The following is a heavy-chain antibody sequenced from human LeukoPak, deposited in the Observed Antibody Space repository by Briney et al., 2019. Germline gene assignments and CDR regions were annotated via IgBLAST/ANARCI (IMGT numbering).Heavy chain of an antibody. D-gene: IGHD3-22*01. J-gene: IGHJ4*02. CDR1: GFIFSSYS. V-gene: IGHV3-21*01. Sequence: GGSLRLSCAASGFIFSSYSMNWVRQAPGRGLEWVSSISGSSSYIYYADSVKGRFTISRGNAKKSLYLQMNSLRAEDTAVYYCARDMSEYYNSSGYRVFWGQGTLVTVSS. CDR2: ISGSSSYI. CDR3: ARDMSEYYNSSGYRVF.